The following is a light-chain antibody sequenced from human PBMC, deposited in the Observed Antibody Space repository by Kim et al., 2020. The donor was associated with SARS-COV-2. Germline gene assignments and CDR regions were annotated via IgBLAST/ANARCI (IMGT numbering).Light chain of an antibody. CDR1: SLRSYY. CDR2: GKN. CDR3: NSRDSSGFL. Sequence: SSELTQDPAVSVALGQTVRITCQGDSLRSYYASWYQQKPGQAPVLVIYGKNNRPSGIPDRFSGSSSGNTASLTITGAQAEDEADYYCNSRDSSGFLFGTG. V-gene: IGLV3-19*01. J-gene: IGLJ1*01.